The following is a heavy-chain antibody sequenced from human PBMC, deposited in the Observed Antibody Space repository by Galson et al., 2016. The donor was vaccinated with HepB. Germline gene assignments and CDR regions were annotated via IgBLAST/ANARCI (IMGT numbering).Heavy chain of an antibody. V-gene: IGHV1-69*05. CDR3: ARALLAIDDF. Sequence: SVKVSCKASTGTFNNYAISWMRQAPTQGLEWMGGFIPVFGTTHYAQKFQGRVTMTTDTSTSTAYMELRSLRSDDTAVYYCARALLAIDDFWGQGTLVTVSS. CDR1: TGTFNNYA. CDR2: FIPVFGTT. J-gene: IGHJ4*02. D-gene: IGHD1-26*01.